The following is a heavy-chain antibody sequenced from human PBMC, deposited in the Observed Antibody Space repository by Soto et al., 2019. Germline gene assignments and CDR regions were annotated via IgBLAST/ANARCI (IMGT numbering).Heavy chain of an antibody. CDR1: GFIFDSYA. CDR2: LSGSRATT. D-gene: IGHD6-13*01. J-gene: IGHJ4*02. Sequence: EVQLLESGGGLVQPGGSLRLSCAASGFIFDSYAMSWVRQAPGKGLEWVSALSGSRATTYYADSVKGRFTISRDNSKNMVYLQMNSLRAEDTAVYFCAKDAKGASAPFFFDDWGQGTLVTVSS. V-gene: IGHV3-23*01. CDR3: AKDAKGASAPFFFDD.